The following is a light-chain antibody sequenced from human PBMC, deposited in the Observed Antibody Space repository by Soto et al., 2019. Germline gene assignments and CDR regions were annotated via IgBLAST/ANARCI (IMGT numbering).Light chain of an antibody. Sequence: IQMTQSPSSLSASVGDRVTISCRASQGIRSDLAWYQQKPGKVPKLLIYGASKLESGVPSRFSGSRLGKAFTLTISSLQPEDFATYYCLEDYNFPWAFGQGTKVEIK. CDR3: LEDYNFPWA. CDR2: GAS. CDR1: QGIRSD. V-gene: IGKV1-6*01. J-gene: IGKJ1*01.